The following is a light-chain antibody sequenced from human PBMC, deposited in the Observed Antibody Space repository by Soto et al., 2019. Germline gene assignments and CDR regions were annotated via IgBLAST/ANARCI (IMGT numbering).Light chain of an antibody. Sequence: QSVLTQPGSVSGSPGQSITISCTGTSSDVGSYNLVSWYQQHPGKAPKLMIYEGSKRPSGVSNRFSGSKSGNTASLTISGLQAEDEADYYCCSYAGSSWVFGGGTKLTVL. CDR1: SSDVGSYNL. V-gene: IGLV2-23*01. CDR3: CSYAGSSWV. J-gene: IGLJ3*02. CDR2: EGS.